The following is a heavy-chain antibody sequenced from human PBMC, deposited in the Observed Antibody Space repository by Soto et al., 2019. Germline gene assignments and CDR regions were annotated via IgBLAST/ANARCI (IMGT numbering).Heavy chain of an antibody. D-gene: IGHD2-2*01. CDR3: ATLLVPAAHNYYGMDV. J-gene: IGHJ6*02. Sequence: QVQLVQSGAEVKKPGSSVKVSCKASGGAFSSYAISWVRQAPGQGLEWMGGIIPIFGTANYAQKFQGRVTITADESTSTAYMELSSLRSEDTAVYYCATLLVPAAHNYYGMDVWGQGTTVTVSS. V-gene: IGHV1-69*12. CDR1: GGAFSSYA. CDR2: IIPIFGTA.